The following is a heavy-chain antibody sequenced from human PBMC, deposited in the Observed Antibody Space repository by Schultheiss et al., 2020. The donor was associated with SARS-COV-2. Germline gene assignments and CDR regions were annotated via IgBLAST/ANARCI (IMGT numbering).Heavy chain of an antibody. CDR2: ISAYNGNT. V-gene: IGHV1-18*01. J-gene: IGHJ3*02. D-gene: IGHD1-26*01. CDR1: GGTFSSYA. Sequence: GGSLRLSCKASGGTFSSYAISWVRQAPGQGLEWMGWISAYNGNTNYAQKLQGRVTMTTDTSTSTAYMELRSLRSDDTAVYYCARDLDGATVAFDIWGQGTMVTVSS. CDR3: ARDLDGATVAFDI.